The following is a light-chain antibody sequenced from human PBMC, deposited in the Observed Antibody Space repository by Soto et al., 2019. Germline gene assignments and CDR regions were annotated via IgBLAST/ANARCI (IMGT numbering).Light chain of an antibody. V-gene: IGLV2-23*01. CDR1: SSDVGSYNL. CDR3: CSYSSSKISLV. J-gene: IGLJ2*01. Sequence: QSALTQPASVSGSPGQSITISCTGTSSDVGSYNLVSWYQQYPGKAPKLMIYEGSKRPSGVSNRFSGSKSGNTASLTISGLQAEDEAAYYCCSYSSSKISLVFGGGTKLTVL. CDR2: EGS.